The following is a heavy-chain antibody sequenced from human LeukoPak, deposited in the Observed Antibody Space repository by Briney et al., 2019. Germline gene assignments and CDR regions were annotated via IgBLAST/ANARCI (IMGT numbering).Heavy chain of an antibody. J-gene: IGHJ4*02. V-gene: IGHV3-15*01. CDR3: ATEYYGSFNF. Sequence: GGSLRLSCAASGFTFSDACMSWLRQAPGKGLEWVGRIKSNPAGGTTDYAAPVKGRFTISRDDSKNRLYLQMSSLISEDTAVYFCATEYYGSFNFWGQGTLVTASS. CDR1: GFTFSDAC. D-gene: IGHD1-26*01. CDR2: IKSNPAGGTT.